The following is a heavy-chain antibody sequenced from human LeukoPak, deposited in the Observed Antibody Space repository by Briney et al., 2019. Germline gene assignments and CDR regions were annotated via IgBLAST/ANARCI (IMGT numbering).Heavy chain of an antibody. CDR1: GGSISSYY. D-gene: IGHD3-22*01. Sequence: SETLSLTCTVYGGSISSYYWSWIRQPAGKGLEWIGRIYTSGSTNYNPSLKSRVTMSVDTSKNQFSLKLSSVTAADTAVYYCARGAKYFYDSSGYANYYYYYMDVWGKGTTVTVSS. V-gene: IGHV4-4*07. J-gene: IGHJ6*03. CDR3: ARGAKYFYDSSGYANYYYYYMDV. CDR2: IYTSGST.